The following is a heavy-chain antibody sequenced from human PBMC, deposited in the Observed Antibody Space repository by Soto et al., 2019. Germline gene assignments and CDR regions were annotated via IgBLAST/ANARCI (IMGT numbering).Heavy chain of an antibody. D-gene: IGHD5-18*01. Sequence: ASVKVSCKVSGYTLTELSMHWVRQAPGKGLEWMGGFDPEDGETIYAQKFQGRVTMTEDTSTDTAYMELSSLRSEDTAVYYCATAVDTAMVRPPDYWGQGTLVTVSS. CDR2: FDPEDGET. CDR1: GYTLTELS. CDR3: ATAVDTAMVRPPDY. J-gene: IGHJ4*02. V-gene: IGHV1-24*01.